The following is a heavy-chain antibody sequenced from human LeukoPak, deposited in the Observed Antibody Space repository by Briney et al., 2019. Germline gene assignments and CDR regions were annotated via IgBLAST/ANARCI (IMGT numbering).Heavy chain of an antibody. CDR3: ARFLSDVVVVAAAPVDAFDI. V-gene: IGHV4-34*01. Sequence: SGTLSLTCAVYGGSFSGYYWSWIRQPPGKGLEWIGEINHSGSTNYNPSLKSRVTISVDTSKTQFSLKLSSVTAADTAVYYCARFLSDVVVVAAAPVDAFDIWGHGTMVTVSS. J-gene: IGHJ3*02. CDR1: GGSFSGYY. CDR2: INHSGST. D-gene: IGHD2-15*01.